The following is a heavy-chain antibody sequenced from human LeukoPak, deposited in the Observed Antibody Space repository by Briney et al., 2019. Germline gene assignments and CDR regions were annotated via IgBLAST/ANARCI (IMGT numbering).Heavy chain of an antibody. V-gene: IGHV3-33*01. CDR1: GFTFSSYG. J-gene: IGHJ4*02. D-gene: IGHD3-22*01. CDR2: IWYDGSNK. Sequence: GGSLRLSCAASGFTFSSYGIHWVRQAPGKGLEWVAVIWYDGSNKYYADSVKGRFTISRDNSKNTLYLRMNSLRAEDTAVYYCAREGGSNYYDSSGYLKGFDYWGQGTLVTVSS. CDR3: AREGGSNYYDSSGYLKGFDY.